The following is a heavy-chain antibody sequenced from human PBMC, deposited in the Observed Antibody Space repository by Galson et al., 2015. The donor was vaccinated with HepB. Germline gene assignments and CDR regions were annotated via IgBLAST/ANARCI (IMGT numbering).Heavy chain of an antibody. CDR2: ISYDGSDR. J-gene: IGHJ4*02. CDR1: GFTFSNYA. V-gene: IGHV3-30*04. CDR3: ARGGTYYVDNSDYIIDY. Sequence: SLRLSCAASGFTFSNYALHWVRQAPGKGLEWVAVISYDGSDRFNADSVKGRFTISRDNSKNTLSLQMNSLRAEDTAVYYCARGGTYYVDNSDYIIDYWGQGTLVTVSS. D-gene: IGHD3-22*01.